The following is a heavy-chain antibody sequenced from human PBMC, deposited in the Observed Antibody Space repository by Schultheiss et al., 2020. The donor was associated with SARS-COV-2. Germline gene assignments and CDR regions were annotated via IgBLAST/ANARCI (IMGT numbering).Heavy chain of an antibody. D-gene: IGHD6-6*01. CDR2: INPNSGGT. V-gene: IGHV1-2*02. CDR3: ARGGLGGIAARRVYYYYYMDV. Sequence: ASVKVSCKASGYTFTGYYMHWVRQAPGQGLEWMGWINPNSGGTNYAQKFQGRVTMTRDTSISTAYMGLSRLRSDDTAVYYCARGGLGGIAARRVYYYYYMDVWGKGTTVTVSS. J-gene: IGHJ6*03. CDR1: GYTFTGYY.